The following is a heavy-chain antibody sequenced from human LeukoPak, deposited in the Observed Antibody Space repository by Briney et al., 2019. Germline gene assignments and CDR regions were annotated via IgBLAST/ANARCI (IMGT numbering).Heavy chain of an antibody. CDR2: ISGSGGST. Sequence: GGSLRLSCAASGFTFSSYAMSWVRQAPGKGLEWVSAISGSGGSTYYADSVKGRFTISRDNAKNSLFLQMNSLRVEDTAIYYCARDGTSSWYFDSWGQGTLVTVAS. CDR3: ARDGTSSWYFDS. V-gene: IGHV3-23*01. CDR1: GFTFSSYA. J-gene: IGHJ4*02. D-gene: IGHD6-13*01.